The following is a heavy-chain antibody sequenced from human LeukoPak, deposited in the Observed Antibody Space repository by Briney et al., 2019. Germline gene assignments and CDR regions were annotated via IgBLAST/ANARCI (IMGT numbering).Heavy chain of an antibody. V-gene: IGHV3-30-3*01. J-gene: IGHJ6*03. CDR2: ISYDGSNK. D-gene: IGHD2-2*01. Sequence: GRSLRLSCAASGFTFSSYAMHWVRQAPGKGLEWVAVISYDGSNKYYADSVKGRFTISRDNSKNTLYLQMNSLRAEDTAVYYCARDSVVPAAISYYYYMDVWGKGTTVTVSS. CDR1: GFTFSSYA. CDR3: ARDSVVPAAISYYYYMDV.